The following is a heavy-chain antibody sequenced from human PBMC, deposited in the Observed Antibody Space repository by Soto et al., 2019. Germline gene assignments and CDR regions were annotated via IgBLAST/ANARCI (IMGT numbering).Heavy chain of an antibody. CDR2: ISYDGSNK. CDR3: AKAQYIIWSSASWLLYGMDV. D-gene: IGHD3-10*01. Sequence: PGGSLRLSCAASGFTFSSYGMHWVRQAPGKGLEWVAVISYDGSNKYYADSVKGRFTISRDNSKNTLYLQMNSLRAEDTAVYYCAKAQYIIWSSASWLLYGMDVWGQGTTVTVSS. J-gene: IGHJ6*02. CDR1: GFTFSSYG. V-gene: IGHV3-30*18.